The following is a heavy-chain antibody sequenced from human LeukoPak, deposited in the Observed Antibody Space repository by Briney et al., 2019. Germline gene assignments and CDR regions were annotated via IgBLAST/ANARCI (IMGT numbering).Heavy chain of an antibody. CDR2: INPSGGST. D-gene: IGHD3-22*01. J-gene: IGHJ3*02. V-gene: IGHV1-46*01. CDR1: GYTFTSYY. CDR3: ARGASNYYDSSGYYDAFDI. Sequence: ASVKVSCKASGYTFTSYYMHWVRQAPGQGLEWMGIINPSGGSTSYAQKFQGRVTMTRDTSTSTVYMELSSLRSEDTAVYYCARGASNYYDSSGYYDAFDIRGQGTMVTVSS.